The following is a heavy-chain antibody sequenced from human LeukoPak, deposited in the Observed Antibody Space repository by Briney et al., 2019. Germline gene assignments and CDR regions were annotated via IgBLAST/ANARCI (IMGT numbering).Heavy chain of an antibody. V-gene: IGHV5-51*01. J-gene: IGHJ3*02. CDR2: IYPGDSNT. CDR1: GYRFTSYW. CDR3: ARISAGDAFDI. Sequence: GESLKISCKGSGYRFTSYWICWVRQMPGKGLEWMGIIYPGDSNTRYNPSFQSHVTISAAKTISTSYLQCSSLKAANTALYYCARISAGDAFDIWGQGTMVTVSS.